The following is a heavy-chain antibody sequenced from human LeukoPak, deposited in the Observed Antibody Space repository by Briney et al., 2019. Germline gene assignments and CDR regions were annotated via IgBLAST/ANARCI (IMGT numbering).Heavy chain of an antibody. Sequence: PSETLSLTCTVSGGSITSGGYYWSWIRQHPGKGLEWIGYIHYSGSTFYNLSLKSRFTISVDTSKNQFSLKLSSVTVADTAVYYCATDNSYGSGSYYTWGQGTLVTVSS. CDR3: ATDNSYGSGSYYT. CDR2: IHYSGST. J-gene: IGHJ4*02. D-gene: IGHD3-10*01. V-gene: IGHV4-31*03. CDR1: GGSITSGGYY.